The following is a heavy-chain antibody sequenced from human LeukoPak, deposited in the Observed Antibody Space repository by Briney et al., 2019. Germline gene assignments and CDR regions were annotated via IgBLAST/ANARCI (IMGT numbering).Heavy chain of an antibody. CDR2: IYYSGST. D-gene: IGHD3-22*01. CDR1: GGSISSYY. CDR3: ARAYASSGYYPH. Sequence: PSETLSLTCTVSGGSISSYYWSWIRQPPGKGLEWIGYIYYSGSTNYNPSLKSRVTISVDTSKNQFSLKLSSVTAADTAVYYCARAYASSGYYPHWGQGTLVTVSS. J-gene: IGHJ4*02. V-gene: IGHV4-59*01.